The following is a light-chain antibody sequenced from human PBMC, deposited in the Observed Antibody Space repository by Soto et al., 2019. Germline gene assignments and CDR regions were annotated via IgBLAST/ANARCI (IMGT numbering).Light chain of an antibody. CDR3: QHRINWPLT. J-gene: IGKJ4*01. CDR1: QSISSY. Sequence: EIVLTQSPATLSLSPGERATLSCRASQSISSYLAWYQQKPGQAPRLLIYDASNRATGIPARFSGSGSGTDFTLTISSLGPEDSAVYYCQHRINWPLTVGGGTKVDIK. V-gene: IGKV3-11*01. CDR2: DAS.